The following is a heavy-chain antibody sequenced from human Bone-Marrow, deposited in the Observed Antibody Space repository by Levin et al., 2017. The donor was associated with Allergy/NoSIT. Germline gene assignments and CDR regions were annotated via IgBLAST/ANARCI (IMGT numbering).Heavy chain of an antibody. CDR1: GGSISSSSYY. CDR2: IYYSGST. Sequence: GSLRLSCTVSGGSISSSSYYWGWIRQPPGKGLEWIGSIYYSGSTYYNPSLKSRVTISVDTSKNQFSLKLSSVTAADTAVYYCARRQDGDYFDYWGQGTLVTVSS. V-gene: IGHV4-39*01. CDR3: ARRQDGDYFDY. D-gene: IGHD4-17*01. J-gene: IGHJ4*02.